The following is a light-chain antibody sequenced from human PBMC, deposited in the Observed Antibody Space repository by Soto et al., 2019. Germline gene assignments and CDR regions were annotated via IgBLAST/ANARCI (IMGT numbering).Light chain of an antibody. CDR3: QQHGGSPPYT. CDR2: GTS. V-gene: IGKV3-20*01. CDR1: QTVHSSF. Sequence: EVVLTQSPGTLSLSPGDRATVSCRASQTVHSSFFAWYQQKGGQAPRLLIYGTSNRAAGIPDRFSGHGSGTDFTLTIEGLEPEDFAMYFCQQHGGSPPYTFGRGTRVEI. J-gene: IGKJ2*01.